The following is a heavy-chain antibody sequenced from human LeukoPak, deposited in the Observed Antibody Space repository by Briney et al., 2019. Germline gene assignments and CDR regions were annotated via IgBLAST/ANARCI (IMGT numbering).Heavy chain of an antibody. V-gene: IGHV3-11*05. J-gene: IGHJ4*02. Sequence: PGESLRLSCAASGFPFSAYYMTWIRQAPGKGLEWVASIVLSSIGYSSDHLKYADSVKVRFTISRDNATNSLSLQMDSMRAEDTAVYFFGRGIFMTPHSWGQGTLVTVSS. CDR1: GFPFSAYY. CDR3: GRGIFMTPHS. CDR2: IGYSSDHL.